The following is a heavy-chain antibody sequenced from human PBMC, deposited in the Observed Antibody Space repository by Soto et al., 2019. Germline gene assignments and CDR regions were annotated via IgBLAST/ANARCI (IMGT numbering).Heavy chain of an antibody. CDR3: AKVKVAGTLYFDY. Sequence: GGSLRLSCAASGFTFDDYAMHWVRQAPGKGLEWVSGISWNSGSIGYADSVKGRFTISRDNAKNSLYLQMNSLRAEDTALYYCAKVKVAGTLYFDYWGQGTLVTVSS. CDR2: ISWNSGSI. V-gene: IGHV3-9*01. CDR1: GFTFDDYA. J-gene: IGHJ4*02. D-gene: IGHD6-19*01.